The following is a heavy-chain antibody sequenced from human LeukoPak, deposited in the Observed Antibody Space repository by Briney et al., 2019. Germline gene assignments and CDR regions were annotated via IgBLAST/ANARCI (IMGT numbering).Heavy chain of an antibody. CDR3: GCGWSDDPSGEYFQH. J-gene: IGHJ1*01. V-gene: IGHV3-23*01. CDR1: GFTFSSYD. D-gene: IGHD6-19*01. Sequence: GGSLRLSCAASGFTFSSYDMSWVRQAPGKGLEWVSAISGSGGNTYYADSVKGRFTISRDNSKNTLYLQMNSLRAEDTAVYYCGCGWSDDPSGEYFQHWGQGTLVTVSS. CDR2: ISGSGGNT.